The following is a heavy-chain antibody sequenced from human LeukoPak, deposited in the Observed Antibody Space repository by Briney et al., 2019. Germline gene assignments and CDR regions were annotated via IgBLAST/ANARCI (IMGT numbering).Heavy chain of an antibody. J-gene: IGHJ4*02. D-gene: IGHD6-13*01. Sequence: PGGSLRLSCAASGFTFSNFWMTWVRQAPGKGLEWVANVKQDGSEKSCVDSVKGRFTISRDNAKNSLYLQMNSLRDEDTAVYYCARGRGDSSSWYFDYWGQGTLVTVSS. CDR1: GFTFSNFW. CDR2: VKQDGSEK. CDR3: ARGRGDSSSWYFDY. V-gene: IGHV3-7*01.